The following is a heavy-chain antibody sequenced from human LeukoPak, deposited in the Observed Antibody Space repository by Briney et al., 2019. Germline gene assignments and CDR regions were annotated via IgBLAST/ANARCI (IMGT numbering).Heavy chain of an antibody. J-gene: IGHJ4*02. CDR3: AKINEAIN. Sequence: GGSLRLSCAASGFTMSWVRQAPGKGLEWVSTISGSGGNTYYADSVKGRFSISRDNSKNTLYLQMNSLRAEDTAVYYCAKINEAINWGQGTLVTVSS. CDR1: GFT. D-gene: IGHD1-1*01. CDR2: ISGSGGNT. V-gene: IGHV3-23*01.